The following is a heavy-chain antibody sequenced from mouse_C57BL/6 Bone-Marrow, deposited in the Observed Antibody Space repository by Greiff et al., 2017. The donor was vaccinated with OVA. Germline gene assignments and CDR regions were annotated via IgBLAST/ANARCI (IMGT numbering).Heavy chain of an antibody. Sequence: QVQLKESGAELARPGASVKLSCKASGYTLTSYWISWVKQRTGQGLEWIGEIYPRSGNTYYNEKFKGKATLTADKSSSTAYMELRSLTSEDSAVYFCALTQYFDVWGTGTTVTVSS. V-gene: IGHV1-81*01. J-gene: IGHJ1*03. CDR2: IYPRSGNT. D-gene: IGHD4-1*01. CDR1: GYTLTSYW. CDR3: ALTQYFDV.